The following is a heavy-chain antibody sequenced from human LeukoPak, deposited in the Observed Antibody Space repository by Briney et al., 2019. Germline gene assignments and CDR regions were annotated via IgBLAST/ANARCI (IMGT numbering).Heavy chain of an antibody. CDR3: AREPGVTVVPDWYFDP. CDR1: GFTVSSNY. Sequence: GGSLRLSCAASGFTVSSNYMNWVRQPPGKGLEWVSVIYSSGTTFYADSVKGRFSVSRDTSKNTLFLQMDSLRAEDTGLYYCAREPGVTVVPDWYFDPWGRGTLVTVSS. D-gene: IGHD4-23*01. J-gene: IGHJ2*01. V-gene: IGHV3-66*01. CDR2: IYSSGTT.